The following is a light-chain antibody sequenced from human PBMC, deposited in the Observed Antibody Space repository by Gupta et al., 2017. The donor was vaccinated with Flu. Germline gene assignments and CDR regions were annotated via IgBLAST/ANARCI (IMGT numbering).Light chain of an antibody. J-gene: IGLJ3*02. CDR3: AAWDDSLSGWV. V-gene: IGLV1-47*01. CDR2: RNN. Sequence: QSVLTQPPSASGTPGRRVTISCSGSSSNIGSNYVYWYQQRPGTAPKLLIYRNNQRPSGVPDRFSGSKSGTSAPLAISGLRSEDEADYYCAAWDDSLSGWVFGGGTKLTVL. CDR1: SSNIGSNY.